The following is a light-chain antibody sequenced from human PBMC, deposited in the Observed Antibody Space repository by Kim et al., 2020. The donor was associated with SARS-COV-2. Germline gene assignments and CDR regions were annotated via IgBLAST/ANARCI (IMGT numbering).Light chain of an antibody. CDR3: HKYGGALWT. CDR1: QGIGDY. J-gene: IGKJ1*01. CDR2: AAS. V-gene: IGKV1-27*01. Sequence: DIQMTQSPSSLSASVGDRVTITCRTSQGIGDYLAWYQHKPGKAPKLLIFAASSLRSVVPSRFSGSGSGTHFTLTISSLQPEDVATYYCHKYGGALWTFGQGTKVDIK.